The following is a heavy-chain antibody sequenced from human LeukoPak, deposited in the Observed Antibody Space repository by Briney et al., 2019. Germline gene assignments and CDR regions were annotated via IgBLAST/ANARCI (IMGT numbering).Heavy chain of an antibody. J-gene: IGHJ3*01. Sequence: SETLSLTCTVSGGSISSYYWSWVRQPPGKELEWIGHIYYSGSTTYNPSLESRVTMSVDTSRKQISLKLNSVAAADTAVYYCARGRGSPYYVEAFDVWGQGTVVTVSS. CDR2: IYYSGST. V-gene: IGHV4-59*01. CDR1: GGSISSYY. CDR3: ARGRGSPYYVEAFDV. D-gene: IGHD3-22*01.